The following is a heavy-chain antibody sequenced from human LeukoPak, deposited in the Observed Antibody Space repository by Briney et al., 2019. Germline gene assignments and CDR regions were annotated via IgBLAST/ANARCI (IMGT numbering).Heavy chain of an antibody. D-gene: IGHD4-17*01. J-gene: IGHJ4*02. Sequence: GGSLRLSCAASGFTFSSYRMHWVRQAPAKGLGWVAIISYDGSNKYYADSVKGRFTISRDNSKNTLYLQMNSLRAEDTAVYYCAKSTTVTQRGYFDYWGQGTLVTVSS. CDR2: ISYDGSNK. CDR3: AKSTTVTQRGYFDY. CDR1: GFTFSSYR. V-gene: IGHV3-30*18.